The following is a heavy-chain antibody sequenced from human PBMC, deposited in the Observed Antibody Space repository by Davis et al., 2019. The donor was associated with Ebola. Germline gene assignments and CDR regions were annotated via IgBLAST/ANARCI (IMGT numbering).Heavy chain of an antibody. Sequence: SVKVSCKASGGIFSSFVISWVRQAPGHGLEWMGGIIPIYGTSDYAQKFQGRVTITADESTSTAYMELTSLRSEDTAVYYCAVWGTYNNYYTMDVWGQGTTVTVSS. J-gene: IGHJ6*02. CDR1: GGIFSSFV. CDR3: AVWGTYNNYYTMDV. V-gene: IGHV1-69*13. CDR2: IIPIYGTS. D-gene: IGHD2-8*01.